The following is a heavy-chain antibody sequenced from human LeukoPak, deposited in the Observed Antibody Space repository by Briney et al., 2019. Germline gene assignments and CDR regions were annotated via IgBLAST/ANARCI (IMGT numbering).Heavy chain of an antibody. D-gene: IGHD1-26*01. J-gene: IGHJ3*02. V-gene: IGHV1-8*01. CDR2: MNPNSGNT. CDR1: GYTFTSYD. Sequence: ASVKVSCKASGYTFTSYDINWVRQATGQGLEWMGWMNPNSGNTGYAQKFQGRVTMTRNTSISTAYMELSSLRSGDTAVYYCSIVGATPDAFDIWGQGTMVTVSS. CDR3: SIVGATPDAFDI.